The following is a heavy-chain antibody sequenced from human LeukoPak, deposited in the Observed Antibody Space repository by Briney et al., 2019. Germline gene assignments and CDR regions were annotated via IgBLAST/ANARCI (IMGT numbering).Heavy chain of an antibody. CDR2: IYSTGST. J-gene: IGHJ4*02. Sequence: ASETLSLTCTVSGGSISSYYWSWIRQPAGKGLEWIGRIYSTGSTNYNPSLKSRVTMSVDTSKDQFSLRLRSVTAADTAVYYCARQIASAGTAGFDFWGQGALVTVSS. D-gene: IGHD6-13*01. V-gene: IGHV4-4*07. CDR3: ARQIASAGTAGFDF. CDR1: GGSISSYY.